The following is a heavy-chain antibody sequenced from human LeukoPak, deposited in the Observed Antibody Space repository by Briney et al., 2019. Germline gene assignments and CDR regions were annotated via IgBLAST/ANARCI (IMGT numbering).Heavy chain of an antibody. J-gene: IGHJ4*02. CDR2: SNWSGGST. CDR3: ARESTRHVVTAGTHFDY. D-gene: IGHD2-21*02. CDR1: GFTFDAYG. Sequence: GGSLRLSCAASGFTFDAYGMTWVRQAPANGLELVSGSNWSGGSTGYSDSVKGRFTISRDNAENSLYLQMNSLRAEDTAFYYCARESTRHVVTAGTHFDYWGQGTLVPVSS. V-gene: IGHV3-20*04.